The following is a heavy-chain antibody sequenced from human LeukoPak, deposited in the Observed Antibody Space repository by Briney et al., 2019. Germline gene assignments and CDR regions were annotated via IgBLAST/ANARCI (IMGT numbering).Heavy chain of an antibody. CDR1: GFTFSSYG. Sequence: GGSLRLSCAASGFTFSSYGMHWVRQAPGKGLEWVAVIWYDGTNTYYADSVKGRSTISRDNSKNTLYPQMNSLRAEDTAVYYCARDFCSGGSCYPDAFDIWGQGTMVTVSS. CDR3: ARDFCSGGSCYPDAFDI. D-gene: IGHD2-15*01. V-gene: IGHV3-33*01. CDR2: IWYDGTNT. J-gene: IGHJ3*02.